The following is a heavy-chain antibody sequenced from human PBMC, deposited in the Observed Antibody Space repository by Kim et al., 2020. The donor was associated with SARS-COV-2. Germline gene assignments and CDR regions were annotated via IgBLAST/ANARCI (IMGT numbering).Heavy chain of an antibody. D-gene: IGHD6-19*01. Sequence: GGSLRLSCAASELTVSSNYMSWVRQAPGKGLEWVSVIYSGGTTYYAVSVKGRFTISRDNSKDTLYLQMNSLRAEDTAVYYCVRAVAGYYFDYWGQGTPVT. CDR1: ELTVSSNY. CDR3: VRAVAGYYFDY. V-gene: IGHV3-66*01. CDR2: IYSGGTT. J-gene: IGHJ4*02.